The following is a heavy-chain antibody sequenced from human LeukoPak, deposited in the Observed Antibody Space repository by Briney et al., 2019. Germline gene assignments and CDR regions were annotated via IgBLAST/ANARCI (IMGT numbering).Heavy chain of an antibody. Sequence: GGSLRLSCTASGFTFGDYAMSRVRQAPGKGLEWVGFIRSKAYGGTTEYAASVKGRFTISRDDSKSIAYLQMNSLKTEDTAVYYCTRFVEEVGMDVWGKGTTVTVSS. CDR1: GFTFGDYA. CDR3: TRFVEEVGMDV. J-gene: IGHJ6*04. D-gene: IGHD6-6*01. V-gene: IGHV3-49*04. CDR2: IRSKAYGGTT.